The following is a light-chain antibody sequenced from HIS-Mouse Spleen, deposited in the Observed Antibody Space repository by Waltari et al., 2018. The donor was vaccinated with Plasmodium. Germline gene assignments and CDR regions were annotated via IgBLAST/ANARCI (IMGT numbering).Light chain of an antibody. J-gene: IGLJ3*02. CDR1: SSAVVRYNL. V-gene: IGLV2-23*02. Sequence: QSALTQPASVSGSPGQSIPISCTGTSSAVVRYNLVSRYHQPPGQAPKLMIYEARKRHSGVPNRFPGSKPVVTAALTISGPQAEDEADYYCCSYAGSSTLVFGGGTKLTVL. CDR3: CSYAGSSTLV. CDR2: EAR.